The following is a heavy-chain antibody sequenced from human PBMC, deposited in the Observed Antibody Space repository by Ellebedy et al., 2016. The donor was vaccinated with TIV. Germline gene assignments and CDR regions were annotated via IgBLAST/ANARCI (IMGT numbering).Heavy chain of an antibody. V-gene: IGHV1-18*01. CDR3: ARTSRYAYSSSCDY. CDR2: VSGYNGNT. D-gene: IGHD6-13*01. J-gene: IGHJ4*02. CDR1: GYTFMSYS. Sequence: AASVKVSCKASGYTFMSYSIAWVRQAPGQGLGWMGWVSGYNGNTNYAQKVQGRVTMTTDTSTNTAYMELRSLTSDDTAVYFCARTSRYAYSSSCDYWGQGTLVTVSS.